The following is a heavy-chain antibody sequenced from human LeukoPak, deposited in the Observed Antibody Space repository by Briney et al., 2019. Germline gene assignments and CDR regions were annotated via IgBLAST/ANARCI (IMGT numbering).Heavy chain of an antibody. V-gene: IGHV4-38-2*02. CDR2: IYHSGST. Sequence: SETLSLTCTVSGYSISSGYYWGWIRQPPRKGLEWIGSIYHSGSTYYNPSLKSRVTISVDTSKNQFSLKLSSVTAADTAVYYCARGGGPLQSFDYWGQGTLVTVSS. J-gene: IGHJ4*02. D-gene: IGHD4-11*01. CDR1: GYSISSGYY. CDR3: ARGGGPLQSFDY.